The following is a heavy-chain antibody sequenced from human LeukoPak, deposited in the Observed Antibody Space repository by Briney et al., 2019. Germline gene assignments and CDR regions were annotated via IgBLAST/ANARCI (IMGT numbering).Heavy chain of an antibody. D-gene: IGHD2/OR15-2a*01. CDR1: GYTFTSYG. CDR3: ASRKSNIGFDP. V-gene: IGHV1-18*01. J-gene: IGHJ5*02. CDR2: ISAYNGNT. Sequence: ASVKVSCKASGYTFTSYGISWVRQAPGQGLEWMGWISAYNGNTNYAQKFQGRVTITADKSTSTAYMELSSLRSEDTAVYYCASRKSNIGFDPWGQGTLVTVSS.